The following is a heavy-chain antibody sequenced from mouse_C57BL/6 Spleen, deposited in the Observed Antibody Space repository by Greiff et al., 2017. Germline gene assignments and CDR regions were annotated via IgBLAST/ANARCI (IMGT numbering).Heavy chain of an antibody. CDR1: GYTFTSYW. CDR2: IDPSDSET. D-gene: IGHD1-1*01. Sequence: QVQLQQSGAELVRPGSSVKLSCKASGYTFTSYWMHWVKQRPIQGLEWIGNIDPSDSETHYNQKFKDKATLTVDKSSSTAYMQRSRLTSEDSEVYYSARGIGYGSSRYFDVWGTGTTVTVSS. V-gene: IGHV1-52*01. CDR3: ARGIGYGSSRYFDV. J-gene: IGHJ1*03.